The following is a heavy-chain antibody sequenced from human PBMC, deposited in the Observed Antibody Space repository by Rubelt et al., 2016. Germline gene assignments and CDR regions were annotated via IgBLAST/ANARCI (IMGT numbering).Heavy chain of an antibody. J-gene: IGHJ4*02. CDR1: GGSFRSHA. CDR3: ASRNASSDY. V-gene: IGHV1-69*04. D-gene: IGHD2-2*01. CDR2: IIPHLGTP. Sequence: QVQLVQSGAEVKKPGSSVRVSCKASGGSFRSHAINWVRHAPGQGLEWMGRIIPHLGTPSYAQKFQDRDTMTADKSTFTAYMELTNLKSEDTAVYYCASRNASSDYWGQGTRVTVSS.